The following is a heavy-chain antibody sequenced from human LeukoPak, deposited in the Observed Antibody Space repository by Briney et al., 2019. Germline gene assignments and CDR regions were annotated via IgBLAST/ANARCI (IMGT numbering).Heavy chain of an antibody. CDR3: AKALVRGPYYFDY. V-gene: IGHV3-23*01. CDR2: ISGSGGGT. J-gene: IGHJ4*02. Sequence: GGSLRLSCAASGFTFSSYAMSWVRQAPGNGLESVSAISGSGGGTYYADSVKGRFTISRDNSKNTLYLQMNSLRAEDTAVYYCAKALVRGPYYFDYWGQGTLVTVSS. D-gene: IGHD3-16*02. CDR1: GFTFSSYA.